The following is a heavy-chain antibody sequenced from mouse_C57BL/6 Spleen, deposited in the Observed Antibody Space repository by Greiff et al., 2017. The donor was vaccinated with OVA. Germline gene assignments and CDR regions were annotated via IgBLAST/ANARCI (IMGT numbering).Heavy chain of an antibody. CDR2: IDPENGDT. J-gene: IGHJ3*01. CDR1: GFNIKDDY. Sequence: VQLKESGAELVRPGASVKLSCTASGFNIKDDYMHWVKQRPEQGLEWIGWIDPENGDTEYASKFQGKATITADTSSNTAYLQLSSLTSEDTAVYDCTTGGSSAWFAYWGQGTLVTVSA. CDR3: TTGGSSAWFAY. D-gene: IGHD1-1*01. V-gene: IGHV14-4*01.